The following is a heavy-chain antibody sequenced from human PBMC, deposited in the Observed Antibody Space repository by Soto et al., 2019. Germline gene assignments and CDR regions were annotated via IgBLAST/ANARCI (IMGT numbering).Heavy chain of an antibody. Sequence: EVQLLESGGGLVQPGGSLRLSCAASGFTFSSFAMSWVRQAPGKGLEWVSAISGGGGSTYYADSVKGRFTISRDNSKNPQYLQMNSLRAEDTAVYYCAKRPHCSTTSRHFDPWGQGALVTVSS. V-gene: IGHV3-23*01. CDR2: ISGGGGST. D-gene: IGHD2-2*01. J-gene: IGHJ5*02. CDR1: GFTFSSFA. CDR3: AKRPHCSTTSRHFDP.